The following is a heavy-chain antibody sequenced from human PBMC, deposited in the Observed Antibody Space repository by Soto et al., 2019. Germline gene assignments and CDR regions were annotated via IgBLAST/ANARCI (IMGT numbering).Heavy chain of an antibody. J-gene: IGHJ6*02. CDR2: LYWDDDQ. CDR3: VQSRCGGDCLEIYSSHAYNGLDV. D-gene: IGHD2-21*02. Sequence: QVTLKESGPTLVKPTQTLTLTCTVSGLSLRTTGVGVGWVRQPPGKALEWLALLYWDDDQRYSPSLRSRLTIAMDISEKQVVLTLTNMDTVVTATYYCVQSRCGGDCLEIYSSHAYNGLDVWGQGTTVTVSS. CDR1: GLSLRTTGVG. V-gene: IGHV2-5*02.